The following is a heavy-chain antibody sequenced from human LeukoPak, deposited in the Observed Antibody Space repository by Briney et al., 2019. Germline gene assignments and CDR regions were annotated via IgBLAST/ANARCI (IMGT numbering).Heavy chain of an antibody. V-gene: IGHV3-74*03. CDR3: ARSNHADDF. D-gene: IGHD1-14*01. CDR1: GFTFSDYW. CDR2: INTSGSST. J-gene: IGHJ4*02. Sequence: PGGSPRLSCAASGFTFSDYWMHWVRQVPGKGLVWVSRINTSGSSTTYAESVKGRFTISRDNAKNTLYLQMDSLGAEDTGVYYCARSNHADDFWGQGTLVTVSS.